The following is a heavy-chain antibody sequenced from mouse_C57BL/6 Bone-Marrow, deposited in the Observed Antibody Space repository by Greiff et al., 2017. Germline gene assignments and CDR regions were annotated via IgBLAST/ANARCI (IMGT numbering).Heavy chain of an antibody. CDR3: ARSYDYDDYTMDY. CDR1: GYTFTNYW. D-gene: IGHD2-4*01. J-gene: IGHJ4*01. V-gene: IGHV1-64*01. Sequence: QVQLQQPGAELVKPGASVKLSCKASGYTFTNYWMHWVKQRPGQGLAWIGMMHPNGGSPDYNEQFKSEATLRVDKSSRTAYMELSSLTSEDSAVYYCARSYDYDDYTMDYWGQGSSVTVSS. CDR2: MHPNGGSP.